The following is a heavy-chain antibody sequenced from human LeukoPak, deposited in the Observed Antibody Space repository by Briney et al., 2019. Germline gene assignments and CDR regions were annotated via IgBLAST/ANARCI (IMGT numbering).Heavy chain of an antibody. CDR3: ARDLAYSRLDY. CDR1: GFTFSSYT. J-gene: IGHJ4*02. Sequence: GGSLRLSCAASGFTFSSYTMSWVRQAPGKGLEWVASINPDGNKKYSADSVKGRFTISRDNAENSLYLQMNSLRVEDTAFYYCARDLAYSRLDYWGQGMLVTVSS. CDR2: INPDGNKK. D-gene: IGHD5-18*01. V-gene: IGHV3-7*01.